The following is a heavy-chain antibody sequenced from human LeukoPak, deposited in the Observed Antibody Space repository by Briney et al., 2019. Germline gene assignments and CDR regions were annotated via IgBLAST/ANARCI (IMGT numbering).Heavy chain of an antibody. CDR2: ISFDGTDK. J-gene: IGHJ6*02. D-gene: IGHD6-19*01. Sequence: GRSLRLSCAASAFTFSTNGMHWVRQAPGKGLEWLAFISFDGTDKNYADSMKGRFTISRDNSKNTLYLQMNSLRAEDTAVYYCAKDGISSGWYRYYGMDVWGQGTTVTVSS. CDR1: AFTFSTNG. CDR3: AKDGISSGWYRYYGMDV. V-gene: IGHV3-30*18.